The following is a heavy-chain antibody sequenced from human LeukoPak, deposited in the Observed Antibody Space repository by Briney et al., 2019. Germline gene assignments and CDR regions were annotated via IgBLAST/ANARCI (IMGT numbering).Heavy chain of an antibody. CDR1: GFTFSSYS. CDR3: ARDRTVGAQLLH. D-gene: IGHD1-26*01. CDR2: IDTSSSTI. Sequence: PGGSLRLSCVASGFTFSSYSMSWVRQAPGKGLEWVSYIDTSSSTIYYADSVKGRFTISRDNAKNSLYLQMNSPRAEDTAVYYCARDRTVGAQLLHWGQGTLVTVSS. J-gene: IGHJ4*02. V-gene: IGHV3-48*04.